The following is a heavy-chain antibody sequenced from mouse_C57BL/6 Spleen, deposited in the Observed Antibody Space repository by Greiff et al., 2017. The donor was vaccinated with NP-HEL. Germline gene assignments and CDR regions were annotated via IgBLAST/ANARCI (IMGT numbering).Heavy chain of an antibody. J-gene: IGHJ1*03. Sequence: QVQLQQSGTELVKPGASVKLSCKASGYTFTSYWMHWVKQRPGQGLEWIGNINPSNGGTNYNEKFKGKATLTVDKSSSTAYMQLSSLTSEDSAVYYCARKGFGSYWYFDVWGTGTTVTVSS. CDR3: ARKGFGSYWYFDV. CDR2: INPSNGGT. CDR1: GYTFTSYW. V-gene: IGHV1-53*01. D-gene: IGHD1-1*02.